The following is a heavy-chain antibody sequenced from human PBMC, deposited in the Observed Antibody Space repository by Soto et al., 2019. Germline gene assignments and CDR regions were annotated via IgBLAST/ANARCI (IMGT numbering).Heavy chain of an antibody. CDR2: IYYSGST. CDR3: ASPLLLYSGYPLGMDV. Sequence: SETLSLTCTVSGGSISSSSYYWGWIRQPPGKGLEWIGSIYYSGSTYYNPSLKSRVTISVDTSKNQFSLKLSSVTAADTAVYYCASPLLLYSGYPLGMDVWGQGTTVTVSS. V-gene: IGHV4-39*01. J-gene: IGHJ6*02. D-gene: IGHD5-12*01. CDR1: GGSISSSSYY.